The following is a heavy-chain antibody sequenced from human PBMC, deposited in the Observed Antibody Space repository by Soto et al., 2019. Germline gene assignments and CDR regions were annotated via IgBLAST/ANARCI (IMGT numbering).Heavy chain of an antibody. J-gene: IGHJ6*02. Sequence: GGSLRLSCTASGFSFSDYDMHWVRQAPGKGLEWVAVISYDGSNKYYADSVKGRFTISRDNSKNTLYLQMNSLRAEDTAVYYCARDITGTTSPYYYYYGMDVWGQGTTVTVSS. CDR1: GFSFSDYD. CDR3: ARDITGTTSPYYYYYGMDV. D-gene: IGHD1-7*01. CDR2: ISYDGSNK. V-gene: IGHV3-30-3*01.